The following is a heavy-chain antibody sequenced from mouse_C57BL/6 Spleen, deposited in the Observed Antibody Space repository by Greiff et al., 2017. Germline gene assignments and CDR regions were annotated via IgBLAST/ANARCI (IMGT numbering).Heavy chain of an antibody. J-gene: IGHJ2*01. Sequence: EVKLVESGGGLVKPGGSLKLSCAASGFTFSSYTMSWVRQTPEKRLEWVATISGGGGNTYYPDSVKGRFTISRDNAKNTLYLQMSSLRSEDTALYYCASHYYGSSYFDSWGQGTTLTVSS. D-gene: IGHD1-1*01. CDR1: GFTFSSYT. CDR2: ISGGGGNT. CDR3: ASHYYGSSYFDS. V-gene: IGHV5-9*01.